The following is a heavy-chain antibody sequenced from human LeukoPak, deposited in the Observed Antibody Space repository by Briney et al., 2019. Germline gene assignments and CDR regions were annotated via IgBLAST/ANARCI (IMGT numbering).Heavy chain of an antibody. D-gene: IGHD5-18*01. CDR2: INPSSGGT. V-gene: IGHV1-2*04. CDR3: ARDPGYSYGPANFDY. J-gene: IGHJ4*02. Sequence: ASVKVSCKASGYTFTGYYMHWVRQAPGQGLEWMGWINPSSGGTNYAQKFQGWVTMTRDTSISTAYMELSRLRSDDTAVYYCARDPGYSYGPANFDYWGQGTLVTVSS. CDR1: GYTFTGYY.